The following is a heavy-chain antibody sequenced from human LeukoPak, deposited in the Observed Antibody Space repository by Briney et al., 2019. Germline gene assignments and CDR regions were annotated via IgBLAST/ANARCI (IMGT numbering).Heavy chain of an antibody. V-gene: IGHV3-30*03. D-gene: IGHD3-3*01. J-gene: IGHJ5*02. Sequence: GGSLRLSCAASGFTFSSYGMPWVRQAPGKGLEWVAVISYDGSNKYYADSVKGRFTISRDNSKNTLYLQMNSLRAEDTAVYYCARGGYDFLNWFDPWGQGTLVTVSS. CDR3: ARGGYDFLNWFDP. CDR2: ISYDGSNK. CDR1: GFTFSSYG.